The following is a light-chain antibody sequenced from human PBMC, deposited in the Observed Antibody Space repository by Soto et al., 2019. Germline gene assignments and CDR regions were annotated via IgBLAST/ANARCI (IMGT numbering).Light chain of an antibody. V-gene: IGKV1-5*01. CDR3: QHYNSYSRT. Sequence: INITHSPSTLSASVRDRVTSSCRASQSISTRLAWYQQKPGKAPKLLIYDASSLESGVPSRFSGSASGTEFTLTISSLQPDDFATYYCQHYNSYSRTFGQATKVDI. CDR1: QSISTR. J-gene: IGKJ1*01. CDR2: DAS.